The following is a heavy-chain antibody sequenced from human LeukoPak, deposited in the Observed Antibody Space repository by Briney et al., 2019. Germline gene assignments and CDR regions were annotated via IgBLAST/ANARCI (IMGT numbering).Heavy chain of an antibody. Sequence: GGSLRLSCAASGFTFSSYWMHWVRQAPGKGLVWVSRIDSDGSTSGYADSVKGRFAISRDNAKNTLYLQMNSLRAEDTAVYYCARDRYSSSPAFGWDWGQGTLVTVSS. V-gene: IGHV3-74*01. J-gene: IGHJ4*02. CDR2: IDSDGSTS. D-gene: IGHD6-6*01. CDR1: GFTFSSYW. CDR3: ARDRYSSSPAFGWD.